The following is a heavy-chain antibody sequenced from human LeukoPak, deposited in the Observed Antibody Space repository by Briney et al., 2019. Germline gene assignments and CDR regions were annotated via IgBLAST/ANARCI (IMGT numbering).Heavy chain of an antibody. Sequence: GKSLRLSCAASGFTFNNYGMHWVRQAPGKGLEWVAVISYDGRNKHYPDSVKGRFTISRDISTDTLWLQMDSLRTEDTAVYYCAKDSGSRYYYDSSGTRAGAFDIWGQGTMVTVSS. D-gene: IGHD3-22*01. CDR2: ISYDGRNK. V-gene: IGHV3-30*18. CDR3: AKDSGSRYYYDSSGTRAGAFDI. J-gene: IGHJ3*02. CDR1: GFTFNNYG.